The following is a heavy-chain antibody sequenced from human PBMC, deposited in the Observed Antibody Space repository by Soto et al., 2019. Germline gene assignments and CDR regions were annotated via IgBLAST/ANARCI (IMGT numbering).Heavy chain of an antibody. D-gene: IGHD2-2*01. CDR1: GGTFSSYT. V-gene: IGHV1-69*08. CDR3: ARDRPQYCSSTSCYRRFDP. CDR2: IIPILGIA. J-gene: IGHJ5*02. Sequence: QVQLVQSGAEVKKPGSSGKVSCKASGGTFSSYTISWVRQAPGQGLEWMGRIIPILGIANYAQKFQGRVTITADKSTSTAYMELSSLRSEDTAVYYCARDRPQYCSSTSCYRRFDPWGQGTLVTVSS.